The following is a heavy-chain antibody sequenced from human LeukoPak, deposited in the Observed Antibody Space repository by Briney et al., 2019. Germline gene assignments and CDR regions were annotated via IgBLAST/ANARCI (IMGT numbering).Heavy chain of an antibody. V-gene: IGHV4-34*01. CDR1: GGSFSGYY. J-gene: IGHJ4*02. Sequence: SETLSLTCAVYGGSFSGYYWSWIRQPPGKGLEWIGEINHSGSTNYNPSLKSRVTISVDTSKNQFSLKLSSVTAADTAVYYCARARGYYDSSGYFGYWGQGTLVTVSS. CDR2: INHSGST. D-gene: IGHD3-22*01. CDR3: ARARGYYDSSGYFGY.